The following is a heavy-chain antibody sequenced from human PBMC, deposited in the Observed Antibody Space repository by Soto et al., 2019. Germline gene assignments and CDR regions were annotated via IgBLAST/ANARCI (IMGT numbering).Heavy chain of an antibody. J-gene: IGHJ3*01. V-gene: IGHV3-23*01. CDR2: ISGSGGRT. Sequence: EVQLLESGGGLVQPGGSLRLSCAASGFTFSSYAMSWVRQAPGKGLEWVSAISGSGGRTYYADSEKGLFTTSRDNSKNTLYLQMNRLSSADTAVYYCANEARIVATISAFALWGQGTMVTVSS. CDR1: GFTFSSYA. D-gene: IGHD5-12*01. CDR3: ANEARIVATISAFAL.